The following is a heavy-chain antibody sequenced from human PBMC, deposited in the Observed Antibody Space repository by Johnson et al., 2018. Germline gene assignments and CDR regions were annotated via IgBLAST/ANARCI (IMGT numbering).Heavy chain of an antibody. CDR3: ARDRGYYSLYFQH. V-gene: IGHV3-48*01. Sequence: VQLQESGGGLVQPGGSLRLSCAASGFTFSSYSMNWVRQAPGKGLEWVSYISSSSSTIYYADFVKGRFTISRDNAKNSLYLQMNSLRAEDTAVYYCARDRGYYSLYFQHWGQGTLVTVSS. CDR2: ISSSSSTI. CDR1: GFTFSSYS. D-gene: IGHD3-22*01. J-gene: IGHJ1*01.